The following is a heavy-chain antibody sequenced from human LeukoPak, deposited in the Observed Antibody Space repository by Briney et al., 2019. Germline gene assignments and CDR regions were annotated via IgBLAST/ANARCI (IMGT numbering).Heavy chain of an antibody. J-gene: IGHJ6*02. CDR2: IYYSGST. CDR1: GGSISSYY. CDR3: ARPSWSEGGMDV. Sequence: SETLSLTCTVSGGSISSYYWSWIRQPPGKGLEWIGYIYYSGSTNYNPSLKSRVTISVDTSKNQFSLKLGSVTAADTAVYYCARPSWSEGGMDVWGQGTTVTVSS. V-gene: IGHV4-59*08.